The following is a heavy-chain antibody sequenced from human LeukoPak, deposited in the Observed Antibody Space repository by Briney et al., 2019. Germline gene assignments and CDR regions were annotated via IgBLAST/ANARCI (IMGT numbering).Heavy chain of an antibody. Sequence: GGSLRLSCVASGFTFSTYWMNWVRQAPGKGLVWVSRINIDGTSATYADPVKGRFTISRDNAKNTLYLQMNSLRAEDTAVYYCVRQSTTLSTYGFDYWGQGILVTVSS. J-gene: IGHJ4*02. D-gene: IGHD4-17*01. CDR1: GFTFSTYW. CDR3: VRQSTTLSTYGFDY. V-gene: IGHV3-74*01. CDR2: INIDGTSA.